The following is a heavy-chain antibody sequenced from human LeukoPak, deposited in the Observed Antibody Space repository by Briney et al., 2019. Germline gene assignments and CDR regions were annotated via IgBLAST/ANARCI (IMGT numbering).Heavy chain of an antibody. J-gene: IGHJ5*02. V-gene: IGHV3-48*01. CDR2: ISNSGRTI. CDR3: AKIPYIVVVPAADNWFDP. CDR1: GFTFSYYS. D-gene: IGHD2-2*01. Sequence: AGGSLRLSCATSGFTFSYYSMHWVRQAPGRGLEWVSYISNSGRTIYYADSVKGRFTISRDNAKNTLYLQMNSLRAEDTAVYYCAKIPYIVVVPAADNWFDPWGQGTLVTVSS.